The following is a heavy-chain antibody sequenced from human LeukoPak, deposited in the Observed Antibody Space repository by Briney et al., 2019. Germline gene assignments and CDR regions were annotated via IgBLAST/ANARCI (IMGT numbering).Heavy chain of an antibody. D-gene: IGHD4-17*01. V-gene: IGHV3-74*01. J-gene: IGHJ4*02. CDR2: VDHDGSGT. CDR1: GFTFTDYW. Sequence: GGSLRLSCAASGFTFTDYWMHWVRQAPGKGLVWVSRVDHDGSGTAYADSVTGRFTISRDNAKNTVYLQMNSLRADDTAVYYCATDLGWGQGTLVTVSS. CDR3: ATDLG.